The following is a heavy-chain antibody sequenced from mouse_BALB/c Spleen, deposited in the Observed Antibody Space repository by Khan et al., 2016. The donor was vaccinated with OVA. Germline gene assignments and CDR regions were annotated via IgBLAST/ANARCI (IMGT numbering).Heavy chain of an antibody. V-gene: IGHV14-3*02. J-gene: IGHJ3*01. CDR3: ATLDGNPFAF. D-gene: IGHD2-1*01. CDR2: IDPPNDDS. Sequence: EVMLVESGAELVKPGASVKLSCSASGFNIKDTYIHWMKQRHEQGLEWIGSIDPPNDDSIYDQKFQVKATFTADTSSNTAYIQLSSLTSEDTAVYYCATLDGNPFAFCGQGTLVSVSA. CDR1: GFNIKDTY.